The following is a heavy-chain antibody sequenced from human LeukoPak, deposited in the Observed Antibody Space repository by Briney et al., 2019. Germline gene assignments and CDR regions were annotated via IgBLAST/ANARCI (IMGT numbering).Heavy chain of an antibody. CDR3: AKTDIMYYYDSSGYYPYYFDY. J-gene: IGHJ4*02. D-gene: IGHD3-22*01. V-gene: IGHV3-53*01. CDR1: GFTFSSNF. CDR2: IYSGGGST. Sequence: GGSLRLSCAASGFTFSSNFMSWVRQAPGKGLEWVSVIYSGGGSTFYADSVKGRLTISRDNSKNTLYLQMYSLRAEDTAVYYCAKTDIMYYYDSSGYYPYYFDYWGQGTLVTVSS.